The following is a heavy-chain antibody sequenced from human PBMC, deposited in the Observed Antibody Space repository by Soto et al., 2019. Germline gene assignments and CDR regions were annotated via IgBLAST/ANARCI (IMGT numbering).Heavy chain of an antibody. J-gene: IGHJ6*03. Sequence: GGSLRLSCAASGFTFSNAWMSWVRQAPGKGLEWVGRIKSKTDGGTTDYAAPVKGRFTISRDDSKNTLYLQMNSLKTEDTAVYYCTTADGSGTAEWYYYYMDVWGKGTTVTVSS. D-gene: IGHD3-10*01. CDR1: GFTFSNAW. CDR2: IKSKTDGGTT. V-gene: IGHV3-15*01. CDR3: TTADGSGTAEWYYYYMDV.